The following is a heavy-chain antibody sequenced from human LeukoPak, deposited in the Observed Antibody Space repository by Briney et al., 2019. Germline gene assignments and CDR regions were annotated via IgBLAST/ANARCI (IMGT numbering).Heavy chain of an antibody. V-gene: IGHV3-7*01. CDR1: GFTFSSYW. CDR2: IKQDGSEK. CDR3: AKDSSGYWGTFDY. D-gene: IGHD3-22*01. Sequence: GGSLRLSCAASGFTFSSYWMSWVRQAPGKGLEWVANIKQDGSEKYYVDSVKGRFTISRDNAKNSLYLQMNSLRAEDTAVYYCAKDSSGYWGTFDYWGQGTLVTVSS. J-gene: IGHJ4*02.